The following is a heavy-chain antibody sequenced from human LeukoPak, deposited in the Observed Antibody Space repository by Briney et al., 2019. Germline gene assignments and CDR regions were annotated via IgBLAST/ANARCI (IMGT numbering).Heavy chain of an antibody. CDR3: AKGGGGTNYYYMDV. V-gene: IGHV3-9*03. CDR2: ISWNSGSI. J-gene: IGHJ6*03. CDR1: GFTFDDYA. Sequence: PGRSLRLSCAASGFTFDDYAMHWVRQAPGKGLEWVSGISWNSGSIGYADSVKGRFTISRDNAKNSLYLQMNSLRAEDMALYYGAKGGGGTNYYYMDVWGKGTTVTVSS. D-gene: IGHD1-1*01.